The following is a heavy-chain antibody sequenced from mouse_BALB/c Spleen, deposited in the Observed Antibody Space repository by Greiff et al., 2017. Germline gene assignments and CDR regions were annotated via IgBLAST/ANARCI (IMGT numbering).Heavy chain of an antibody. CDR3: ARRYDYDGFAY. CDR1: GFNIKDYY. Sequence: EVQLVESGAELVRPGALVKLSCKASGFNIKDYYMHWVKQRPEQGLEWIGWIDPENGNTIYDPKFQGKASITADTSSNTAYLQLSSLTSEDTAVYYCARRYDYDGFAYWGQGTLVTVSA. CDR2: IDPENGNT. V-gene: IGHV14-1*02. D-gene: IGHD2-4*01. J-gene: IGHJ3*01.